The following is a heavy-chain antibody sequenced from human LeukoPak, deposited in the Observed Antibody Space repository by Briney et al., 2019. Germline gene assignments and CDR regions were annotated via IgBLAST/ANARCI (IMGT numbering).Heavy chain of an antibody. V-gene: IGHV1-69*05. CDR2: IIPIFGTA. CDR1: GGTFSSYA. J-gene: IGHJ4*02. D-gene: IGHD4-23*01. CDR3: ARAEYGGNSGGY. Sequence: SVKVSCKASGGTFSSYAISWVRPAPGQGLEWMGGIIPIFGTANYAQKFQGRVTITTDESTNTAYMELSSLRSDDTAVYYCARAEYGGNSGGYWGQGTLVTVSS.